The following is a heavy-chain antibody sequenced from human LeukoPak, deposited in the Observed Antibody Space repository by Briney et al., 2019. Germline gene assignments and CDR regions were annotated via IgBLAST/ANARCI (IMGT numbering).Heavy chain of an antibody. J-gene: IGHJ6*02. Sequence: SETLSLTCAVYGGSFSGYYWSWTRQPPGKGLEWIGEINHSGSTNYNPSPKSRVTISVDTSKNQFSLKLSSVTAADTAVYYCARVQIFGVVITPYYYYGMDVWGQGTTVTVSS. CDR1: GGSFSGYY. D-gene: IGHD3-3*01. CDR2: INHSGST. CDR3: ARVQIFGVVITPYYYYGMDV. V-gene: IGHV4-34*01.